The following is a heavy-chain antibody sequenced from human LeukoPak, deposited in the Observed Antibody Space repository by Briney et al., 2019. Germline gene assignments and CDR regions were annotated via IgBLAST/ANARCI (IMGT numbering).Heavy chain of an antibody. D-gene: IGHD1-1*01. V-gene: IGHV3-48*04. CDR2: IDRSSNTI. CDR3: ADNLSR. Sequence: GGSLRLSCAASGFTFDSYAMNWVRQAPGKGLEWISYIDRSSNTIYYADSVKGRFTISRDSAKNSLYPQMNSLRAEDTAVYFCADNLSRWGQGTLVTVSS. J-gene: IGHJ4*02. CDR1: GFTFDSYA.